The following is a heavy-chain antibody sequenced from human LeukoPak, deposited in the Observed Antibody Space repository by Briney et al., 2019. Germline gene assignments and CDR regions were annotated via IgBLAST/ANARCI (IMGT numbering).Heavy chain of an antibody. J-gene: IGHJ4*02. Sequence: GSLRLSCAASGFTFSSYSMNWVRQAPGKGLEWIGEIYHSGSTNYNPSLKSRVTVSLDKSKNQFSLKLNSVTAADTAVYYCARGVKGVTAISQYYFDYWGQGTLVTVSS. D-gene: IGHD2-21*02. CDR3: ARGVKGVTAISQYYFDY. CDR1: GFTFSSYSM. CDR2: IYHSGST. V-gene: IGHV4-4*02.